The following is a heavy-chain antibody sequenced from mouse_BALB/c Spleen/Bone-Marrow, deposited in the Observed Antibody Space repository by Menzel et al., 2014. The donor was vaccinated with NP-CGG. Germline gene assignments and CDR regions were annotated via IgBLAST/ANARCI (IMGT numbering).Heavy chain of an antibody. CDR3: ARDMGGILFDS. CDR1: GFTFTDYY. D-gene: IGHD4-1*01. V-gene: IGHV7-3*02. CDR2: IRNKAYGYTT. Sequence: VMLVESGGGLVQPGGSLRLSCATSGFTFTDYYMNWVRQPPGKALEWLGFIRNKAYGYTTEYSASVKGRFTISRDNSQGILYLQMNSLRAEDSATYYCARDMGGILFDSWGQGTTLTVSS. J-gene: IGHJ2*01.